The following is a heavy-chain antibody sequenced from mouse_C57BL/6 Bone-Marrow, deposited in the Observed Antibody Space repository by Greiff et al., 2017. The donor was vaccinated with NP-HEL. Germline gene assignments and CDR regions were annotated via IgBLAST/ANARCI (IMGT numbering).Heavy chain of an antibody. D-gene: IGHD1-1*01. V-gene: IGHV14-3*01. CDR2: IDPANGNT. CDR3: AGSSRCYWYFDV. J-gene: IGHJ1*03. Sequence: VQLQQSVAELVRPGASVKLSCTASGFNVKNTYMHWVKQRPEQGLEWIGRIDPANGNTKYATKFQGKATITADKSSNPAYLQLRSLPSEDTAIYYCAGSSRCYWYFDVWGTGTTGTVSS. CDR1: GFNVKNTY.